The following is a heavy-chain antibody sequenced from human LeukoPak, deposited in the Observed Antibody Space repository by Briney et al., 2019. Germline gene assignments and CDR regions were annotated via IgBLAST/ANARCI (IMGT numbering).Heavy chain of an antibody. CDR3: AKGLPVSDFWSGNGYYYGMDV. CDR2: ITENGDRS. Sequence: GGSLRLSCAASEFTFSGYAMSWVRQAPGKGPEWVSTITENGDRSYYTDSVKGRFTISRDISKNTLYLEMNRLRAEDTAVYYCAKGLPVSDFWSGNGYYYGMDVWGQGTTVTVS. V-gene: IGHV3-23*01. CDR1: EFTFSGYA. D-gene: IGHD3-3*01. J-gene: IGHJ6*02.